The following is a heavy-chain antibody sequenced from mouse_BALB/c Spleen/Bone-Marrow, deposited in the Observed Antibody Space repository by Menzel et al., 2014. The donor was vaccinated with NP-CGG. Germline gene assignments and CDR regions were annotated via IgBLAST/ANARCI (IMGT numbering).Heavy chain of an antibody. J-gene: IGHJ4*01. CDR3: ARGDGNYPFYAMDY. CDR1: GYAFSSYW. D-gene: IGHD2-1*01. Sequence: VKLVESGAELVRPGSSVKISCKASGYAFSSYWMNWVKQRPGQGLEWIGQIYPGDGDTNYNGKFKGKATLTADKSSSTAYMQLSSLTSEDSAVYFCARGDGNYPFYAMDYWGRGTSVTVSS. V-gene: IGHV1-80*01. CDR2: IYPGDGDT.